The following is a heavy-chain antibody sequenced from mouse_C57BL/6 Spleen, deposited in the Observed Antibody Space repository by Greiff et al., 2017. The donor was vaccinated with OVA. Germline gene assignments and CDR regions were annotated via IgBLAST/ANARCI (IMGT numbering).Heavy chain of an antibody. D-gene: IGHD2-3*01. CDR3: AMVDGYYYFDY. CDR1: GYTFTSYW. CDR2: IDPSDSET. J-gene: IGHJ2*01. V-gene: IGHV1-52*01. Sequence: QVHVKQPGAELVRPGSSVKLSCKASGYTFTSYWMHWVKQRPIQGLEWIGNIDPSDSETHYNQKFKDKATLTVDKSSSTAYMQLSSLTSEDSAVYYCAMVDGYYYFDYWGQGTTLTVSS.